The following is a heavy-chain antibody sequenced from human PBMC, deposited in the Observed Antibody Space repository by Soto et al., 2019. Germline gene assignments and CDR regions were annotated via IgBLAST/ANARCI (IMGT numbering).Heavy chain of an antibody. D-gene: IGHD2-8*01. V-gene: IGHV5-51*01. CDR3: ARQGSNGAYYYYGMDV. Sequence: PGESLKISCEGFGYSFSNYWIAWVRQMPGKGLEWMGIIYPGDSDTIYSPSFQGQVTFSVDKSTSTAYLQWSSLKASDTAMYYCARQGSNGAYYYYGMDVWGQGTTVTVSS. CDR1: GYSFSNYW. J-gene: IGHJ6*02. CDR2: IYPGDSDT.